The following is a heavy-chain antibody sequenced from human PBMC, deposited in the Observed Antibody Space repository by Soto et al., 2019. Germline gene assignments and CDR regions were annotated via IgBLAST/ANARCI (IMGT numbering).Heavy chain of an antibody. CDR1: GGSISSYY. CDR2: IYYSGST. Sequence: QVQLQESGPGLVKPSETLSLTCTVSGGSISSYYWSLIRQPPGKGLEWIGYIYYSGSTNYNPSLKSRVTISVDTTKNQFCLKLSSVTAADTAVYYCAREFYDILAGYSYFDYWGQGTLVTVSS. D-gene: IGHD3-9*01. J-gene: IGHJ4*02. CDR3: AREFYDILAGYSYFDY. V-gene: IGHV4-59*01.